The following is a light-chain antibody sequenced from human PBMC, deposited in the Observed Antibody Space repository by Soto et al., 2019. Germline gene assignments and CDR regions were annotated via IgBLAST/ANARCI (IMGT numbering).Light chain of an antibody. J-gene: IGKJ5*01. CDR1: QSISGTY. CDR2: LAA. CDR3: QQYDSSLIT. V-gene: IGKV3-20*01. Sequence: EIVLTQSPDTLSLSPGERATLSCRASQSISGTYLAWYQQKPGHAPRLLIFLAACRATGIPDRFSGSGSGTDFTLTISKLEAEDFAMYYCQQYDSSLITFGQGTRLEIK.